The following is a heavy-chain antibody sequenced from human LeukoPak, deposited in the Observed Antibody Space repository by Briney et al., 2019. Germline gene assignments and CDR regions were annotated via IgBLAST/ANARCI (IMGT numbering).Heavy chain of an antibody. D-gene: IGHD3-16*01. V-gene: IGHV1-69*13. CDR1: GGTFSSYA. CDR2: IIPIFGTA. J-gene: IGHJ4*02. Sequence: SVKVSCKASGGTFSSYAISWVRQAPGQGLEWMGGIIPIFGTANYAQKFQGRVTITADESTSTAYMELRSLRSDDTAVYYCARDLWGMVSPFDYWGQGTLVTVSS. CDR3: ARDLWGMVSPFDY.